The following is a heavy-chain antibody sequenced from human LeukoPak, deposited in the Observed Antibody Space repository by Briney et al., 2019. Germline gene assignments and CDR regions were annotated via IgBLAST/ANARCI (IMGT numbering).Heavy chain of an antibody. Sequence: GGSLRLSCAASGFTFSSYAMSWVRQAPGKGLEWVSAISGSGGSTYYADSVKGRFTISRDNSKNTLYLQMNSLRAEDTAVYYCAGLGYCSSTSCLENWFDPWGQGTLVTVSS. CDR3: AGLGYCSSTSCLENWFDP. CDR1: GFTFSSYA. D-gene: IGHD2-2*01. V-gene: IGHV3-23*01. CDR2: ISGSGGST. J-gene: IGHJ5*02.